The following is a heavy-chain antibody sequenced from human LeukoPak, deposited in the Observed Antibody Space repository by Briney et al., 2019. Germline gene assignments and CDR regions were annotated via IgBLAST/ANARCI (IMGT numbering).Heavy chain of an antibody. J-gene: IGHJ4*02. CDR1: GFTLSGSV. CDR3: TRPGVISGWADY. V-gene: IGHV3-73*01. Sequence: PGGSLRLSCAASGFTLSGSVMHWVSQASGKGLEWVGRIRSKANSYATAYAASVKGRFTISRDDSKNTAYLQMNSLKTEDTAVYYCTRPGVISGWADYWGQGTLVTVSS. D-gene: IGHD6-19*01. CDR2: IRSKANSYAT.